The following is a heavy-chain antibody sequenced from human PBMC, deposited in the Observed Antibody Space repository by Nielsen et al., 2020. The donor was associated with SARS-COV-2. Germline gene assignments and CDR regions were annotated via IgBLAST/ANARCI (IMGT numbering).Heavy chain of an antibody. CDR1: GGSIDSGDYY. J-gene: IGHJ5*02. Sequence: SETLSLTCTVSGGSIDSGDYYWSWIRQPPRKGLEWIGYIYYSGFTYYNPSLKSRLTISVDTSKNQFSLKLSSVTAADTAVYYCARDSSGWGWFDPWGQGTLVTVSS. CDR2: IYYSGFT. V-gene: IGHV4-30-4*01. D-gene: IGHD6-19*01. CDR3: ARDSSGWGWFDP.